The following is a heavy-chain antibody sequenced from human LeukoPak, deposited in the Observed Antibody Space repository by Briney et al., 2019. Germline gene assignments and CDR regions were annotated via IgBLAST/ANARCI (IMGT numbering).Heavy chain of an antibody. J-gene: IGHJ4*02. Sequence: SETLSLTCAVYGGSFSGYYWSWIRQPPGKGLEWIGEINHSGSTNYNPSLKSRVTISVDTSKNQFSLKLSSVTAADTAVYYCASGKESNLDYWGQGTLVTVSS. CDR1: GGSFSGYY. D-gene: IGHD4-11*01. CDR3: ASGKESNLDY. V-gene: IGHV4-34*01. CDR2: INHSGST.